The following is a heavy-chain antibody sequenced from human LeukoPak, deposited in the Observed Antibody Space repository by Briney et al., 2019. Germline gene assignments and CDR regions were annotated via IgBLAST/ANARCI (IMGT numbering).Heavy chain of an antibody. J-gene: IGHJ4*02. CDR2: IYWNNDK. V-gene: IGHV2-5*01. D-gene: IGHD4-17*01. Sequence: SGPTLVKPTQTLTLTCSFSGSSLTTGGVGVGWIRQPPGKALEWLALIYWNNDKRYRPSLKTRLTITKDTSKNQVFLIMTNMDPVDTATYFCAHGLDYGDYFDYWGQGTLVTVSS. CDR1: GSSLTTGGVG. CDR3: AHGLDYGDYFDY.